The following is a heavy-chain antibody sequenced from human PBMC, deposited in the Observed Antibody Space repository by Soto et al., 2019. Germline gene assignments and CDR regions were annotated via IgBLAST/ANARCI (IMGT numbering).Heavy chain of an antibody. Sequence: GGSLRLSCAVSGLTFNNYAMNWVRQAPGKGLEWVSSISDSGGRTYYADSVKGRFTISRDNSKNTLYLQMNSLRAEDTAIYYCAKDALGDYFYYGMDVWGQGTTVTVSS. CDR3: AKDALGDYFYYGMDV. V-gene: IGHV3-23*01. CDR2: ISDSGGRT. CDR1: GLTFNNYA. J-gene: IGHJ6*02.